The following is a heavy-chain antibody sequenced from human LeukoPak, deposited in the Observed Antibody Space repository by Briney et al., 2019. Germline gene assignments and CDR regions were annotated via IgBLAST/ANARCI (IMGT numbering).Heavy chain of an antibody. J-gene: IGHJ6*03. D-gene: IGHD3-9*01. CDR1: GFTFSNAW. CDR2: IKSKTDGGTT. Sequence: PGGSLRLSCAASGFTFSNAWMSWVRQAPGKGLEWVGRIKSKTDGGTTDYAAPVKGRFTISRDDSKNTLYLQMNSLKTEDTAVYYCTTDGEYFDWLLGTARDYYYYMDVWGKGTTVTISS. V-gene: IGHV3-15*01. CDR3: TTDGEYFDWLLGTARDYYYYMDV.